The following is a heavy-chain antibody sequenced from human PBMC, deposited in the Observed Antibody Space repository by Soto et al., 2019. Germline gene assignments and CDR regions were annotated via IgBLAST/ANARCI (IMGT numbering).Heavy chain of an antibody. J-gene: IGHJ3*02. CDR1: GFTFSSYA. D-gene: IGHD3-22*01. CDR2: ISYDGSNK. V-gene: IGHV3-30-3*01. Sequence: GSLRLSCAASGFTFSSYAMHWVRQAPGKGLEWVAVISYDGSNKYYADSVKGRFTISRDNSKNTLYLQMNSLRAEDTAVYYCAKAEGTYYYDSSGYWPGAFDIWGQGTMVTVSS. CDR3: AKAEGTYYYDSSGYWPGAFDI.